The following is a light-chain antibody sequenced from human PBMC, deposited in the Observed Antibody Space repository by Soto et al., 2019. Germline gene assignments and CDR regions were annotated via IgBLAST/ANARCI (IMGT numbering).Light chain of an antibody. V-gene: IGKV3-15*01. Sequence: EIVLTQSPATLSVSPGDRASRSYRASQSVNSNLAWYHLKPGQAPRLLIYGASIRAAGIPARFTGSESGTEFTLSISSLRSEDSAVYHCQQYNNWPPVTFGGGTKVDNK. CDR3: QQYNNWPPVT. CDR1: QSVNSN. CDR2: GAS. J-gene: IGKJ4*01.